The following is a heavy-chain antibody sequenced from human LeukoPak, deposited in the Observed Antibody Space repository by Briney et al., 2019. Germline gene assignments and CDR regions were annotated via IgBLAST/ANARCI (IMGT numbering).Heavy chain of an antibody. D-gene: IGHD5-18*01. CDR2: IYTSGST. V-gene: IGHV4-4*07. J-gene: IGHJ4*02. CDR1: GGPISSYY. Sequence: SSETLSLTCTVSGGPISSYYWNWIRQPAGKGLEWIGRIYTSGSTNYNPSLKSRVTMSVDTSKNQFSLKLSSVTAADTAVYYCARHVDTAMFDYWGQGTLVTVSS. CDR3: ARHVDTAMFDY.